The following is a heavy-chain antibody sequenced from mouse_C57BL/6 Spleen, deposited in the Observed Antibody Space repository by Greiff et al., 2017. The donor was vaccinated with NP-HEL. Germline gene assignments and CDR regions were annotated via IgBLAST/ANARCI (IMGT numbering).Heavy chain of an antibody. CDR2: IHPNSGST. CDR3: ARGDSSGYVWYAMDY. Sequence: VQLQQPGAELVKPGASVKLSCKASGYTFTSYWMHWVKQRPGQGLEWIGMIHPNSGSTNYNEKFKSKATLTVDKSSSTAYMQLSSLTSEDSAVYYCARGDSSGYVWYAMDYWGQGTSVTVSS. D-gene: IGHD3-2*02. J-gene: IGHJ4*01. V-gene: IGHV1-64*01. CDR1: GYTFTSYW.